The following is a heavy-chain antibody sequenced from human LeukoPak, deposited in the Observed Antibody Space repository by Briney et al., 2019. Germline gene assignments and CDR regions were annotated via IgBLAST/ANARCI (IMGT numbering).Heavy chain of an antibody. J-gene: IGHJ4*02. CDR3: ARRAATERGHSYGLDY. V-gene: IGHV3-21*01. Sequence: PGGSLRLSCEVSGFTFSSYHMNWVRQAPGKGLEWVSSISSSSRYIYYADSMTGRFTISRDNAKNSLYLQMHSLSAEDTAIYYCARRAATERGHSYGLDYWGQGTLVTVSS. CDR2: ISSSSRYI. CDR1: GFTFSSYH. D-gene: IGHD5-18*01.